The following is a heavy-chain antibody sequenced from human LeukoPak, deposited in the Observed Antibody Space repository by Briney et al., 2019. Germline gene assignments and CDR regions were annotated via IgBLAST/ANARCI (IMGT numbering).Heavy chain of an antibody. CDR3: ARFSTMLDF. CDR2: IYYTGST. D-gene: IGHD3-10*01. J-gene: IGHJ4*02. V-gene: IGHV4-59*01. CDR1: GGSISSYY. Sequence: TSETLSLTCTVSGGSISSYYWTWIRQPPGKGLEWIGYIYYTGSTNYNPSLKSRVVISLDKSNNQFSLKLNSVTAADTAVYYCARFSTMLDFWGRGTLVTVSS.